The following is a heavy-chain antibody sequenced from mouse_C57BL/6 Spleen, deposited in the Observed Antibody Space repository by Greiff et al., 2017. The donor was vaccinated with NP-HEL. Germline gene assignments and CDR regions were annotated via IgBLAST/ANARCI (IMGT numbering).Heavy chain of an antibody. D-gene: IGHD1-1*01. J-gene: IGHJ1*03. CDR1: GFTFTDYY. V-gene: IGHV7-3*01. Sequence: EVKLLESGGGLVQPGGSLSLSCAASGFTFTDYYMSWVRQPPGKALEWLGFIRNKANGYTTEYSASVKGRFTISRDNSPSILYLQMNALRAEDRATYYCARSYGSSDWDVDVWGTGTTVTVAS. CDR2: IRNKANGYTT. CDR3: ARSYGSSDWDVDV.